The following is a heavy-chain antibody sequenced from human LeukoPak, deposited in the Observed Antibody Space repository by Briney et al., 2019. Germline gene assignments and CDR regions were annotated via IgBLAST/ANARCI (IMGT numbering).Heavy chain of an antibody. V-gene: IGHV3-23*01. CDR2: ISGSGGST. CDR3: AQMVTSTISQ. Sequence: QPGGSLRLSCAASGFTFSSYDMSWVRQAPGKGPEWVSTISGSGGSTYYADSVKGRFTISRDNSKNTLYLQMNSLRAEDTAVYYCAQMVTSTISQWGQGTLVTVSS. D-gene: IGHD3-3*01. CDR1: GFTFSSYD. J-gene: IGHJ4*02.